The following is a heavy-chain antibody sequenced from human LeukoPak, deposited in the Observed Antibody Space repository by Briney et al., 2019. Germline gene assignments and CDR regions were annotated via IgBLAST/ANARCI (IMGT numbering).Heavy chain of an antibody. J-gene: IGHJ4*02. V-gene: IGHV3-7*01. CDR1: GFIFSSSW. D-gene: IGHD1-7*01. Sequence: QPGGSLRLSCVASGFIFSSSWMSWVRQAPGKGLEWVANIKQDGSGKDYADSVKGRFTISRDNAKNSLYLQMNSLRAEDTAVYYCASMFNWNYGKDYWGQGTLVTVSS. CDR3: ASMFNWNYGKDY. CDR2: IKQDGSGK.